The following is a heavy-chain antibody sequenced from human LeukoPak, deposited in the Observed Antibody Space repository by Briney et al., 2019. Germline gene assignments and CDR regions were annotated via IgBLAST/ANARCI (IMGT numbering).Heavy chain of an antibody. V-gene: IGHV3-30-3*01. Sequence: GGSLRLSCAASGFTVSSNYMSWVRQAPGKGLEWVAVVSYDGSNRYYADSVKGRFTISRDNSKNTLYLQMNSLKFEDTAIYYCASDTYSSSSYYFDYWGQGTLVTVSS. CDR1: GFTVSSNY. J-gene: IGHJ4*02. CDR3: ASDTYSSSSYYFDY. D-gene: IGHD6-6*01. CDR2: VSYDGSNR.